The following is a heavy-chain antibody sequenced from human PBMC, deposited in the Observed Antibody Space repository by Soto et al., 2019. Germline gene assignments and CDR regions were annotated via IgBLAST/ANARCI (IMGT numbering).Heavy chain of an antibody. CDR1: GFTFSAYS. D-gene: IGHD5-18*01. J-gene: IGHJ4*02. CDR3: ARDLLEGYGHARQPDY. Sequence: GGSLRLSCVASGFTFSAYSMSWVRQAPGQGLEWVSSITSSSTYIYYTRSVEGRFTISRDDAKNSLHLQMNSLRAEDTAVYYCARDLLEGYGHARQPDYWGQGTLVTV. V-gene: IGHV3-21*06. CDR2: ITSSSTYI.